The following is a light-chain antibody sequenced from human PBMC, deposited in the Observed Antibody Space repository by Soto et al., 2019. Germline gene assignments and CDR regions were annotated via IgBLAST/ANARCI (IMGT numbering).Light chain of an antibody. CDR2: EVS. CDR1: SSDVGGYNY. Sequence: QSVLTQPPSASGSPGQSVTFSCTGTSSDVGGYNYVSWYQQNPGKVPKLMIYEVSKRPSGVPDRFSGSKSGKTASLTVSGLQAEDEADYYCSSYGGNNNYVFGTGTKLTVL. CDR3: SSYGGNNNYV. V-gene: IGLV2-8*01. J-gene: IGLJ1*01.